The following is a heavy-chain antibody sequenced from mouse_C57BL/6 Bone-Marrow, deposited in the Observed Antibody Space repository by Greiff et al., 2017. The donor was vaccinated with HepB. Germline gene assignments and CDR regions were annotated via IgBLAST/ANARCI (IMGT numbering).Heavy chain of an antibody. CDR2: IYPGSGST. D-gene: IGHD1-1*01. CDR1: GYTFTSYW. CDR3: ARDYGSPYAMDY. J-gene: IGHJ4*01. V-gene: IGHV1-55*01. Sequence: QVQLQQPGAELVKPGASVKMSCKASGYTFTSYWITWVKQRPGQGLEWIGDIYPGSGSTNYNEKFKSKATLTVDTSSSTADMQLSSLTSEDSAVYYCARDYGSPYAMDYWGQGTSVTVSS.